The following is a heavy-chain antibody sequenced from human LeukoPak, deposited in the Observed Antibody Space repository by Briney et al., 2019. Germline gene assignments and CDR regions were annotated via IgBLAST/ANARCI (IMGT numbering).Heavy chain of an antibody. D-gene: IGHD2-2*01. CDR2: ISSNGGST. V-gene: IGHV3-64*01. CDR1: GFTFSCYA. Sequence: GGSLRLSCTASGFTFSCYAMHWVRQAPGKGLEYVSAISSNGGSTYYANPVKGRFTISRDNSKNTLYLQMGSLRAEDMAVYYCARDLCSSTSCSYFDYWGQGTLVTVSS. J-gene: IGHJ4*02. CDR3: ARDLCSSTSCSYFDY.